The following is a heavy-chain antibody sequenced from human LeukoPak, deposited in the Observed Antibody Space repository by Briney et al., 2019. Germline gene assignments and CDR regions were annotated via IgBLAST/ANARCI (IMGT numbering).Heavy chain of an antibody. Sequence: SETLSLTCTVSGGSTSSDYWSWIRQPPGKGREWIGYIYYTGTTTYNPSIKSRVTISVDTSKNQFSLKLRSVTAADSAVYYCARGFGGNPGDLDYWGQGTLVTVSS. CDR1: GGSTSSDY. V-gene: IGHV4-59*01. CDR3: ARGFGGNPGDLDY. J-gene: IGHJ4*02. CDR2: IYYTGTT. D-gene: IGHD4-23*01.